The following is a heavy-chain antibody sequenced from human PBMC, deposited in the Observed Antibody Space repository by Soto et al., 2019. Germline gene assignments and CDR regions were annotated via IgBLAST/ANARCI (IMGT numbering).Heavy chain of an antibody. CDR3: ARDQGYYDYIWGSYPYYYYMDV. D-gene: IGHD3-16*02. J-gene: IGHJ6*03. V-gene: IGHV1-18*01. Sequence: ASVKVSCKASGGTFSSYGISWVRQAPGQGLEWMGWISAYNGNTNYAQKLQGRVTMTTDTSTSTAYMELRSLRSDDTAVYYCARDQGYYDYIWGSYPYYYYMDVWGKGTTVTVSS. CDR1: GGTFSSYG. CDR2: ISAYNGNT.